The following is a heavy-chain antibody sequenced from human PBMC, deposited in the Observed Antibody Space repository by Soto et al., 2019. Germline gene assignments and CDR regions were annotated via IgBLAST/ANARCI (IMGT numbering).Heavy chain of an antibody. J-gene: IGHJ2*01. D-gene: IGHD2-15*01. CDR2: ISGENGDT. V-gene: IGHV1-18*01. CDR1: GYTFTTFG. Sequence: EASVKVSCKASGYTFTTFGMSWVRQAPGQGLEWMGWISGENGDTNSAQRFQDRVTMTTDTSTNTAYMELRSLTSDDTAVYYCARCYCSAGSCFTCWHFDLWGRGTLVPVSS. CDR3: ARCYCSAGSCFTCWHFDL.